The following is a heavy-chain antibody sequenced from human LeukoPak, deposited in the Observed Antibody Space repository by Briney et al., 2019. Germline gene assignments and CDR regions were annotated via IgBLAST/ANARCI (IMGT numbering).Heavy chain of an antibody. CDR1: GGSISSSSYF. CDR3: ARRIAVTGSFDY. J-gene: IGHJ4*02. Sequence: SETLSLTCTVSGGSISSSSYFWGWIRQPPGKGLEWIGSIYHSGSTHYNPSLKSRVTISIITSKNQFSLKLRSVTATDTALYYCARRIAVTGSFDYWGQGTLVTVSS. CDR2: IYHSGST. D-gene: IGHD6-19*01. V-gene: IGHV4-39*07.